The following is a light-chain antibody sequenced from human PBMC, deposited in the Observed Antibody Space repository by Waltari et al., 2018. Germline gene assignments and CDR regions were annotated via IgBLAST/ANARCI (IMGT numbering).Light chain of an antibody. CDR2: LGS. V-gene: IGKV2-28*01. J-gene: IGKJ2*01. CDR1: QSLLYSNGYTY. CDR3: MQALQTVYT. Sequence: DIVMTQSPLSLAVPPGEPAPISCRSSQSLLYSNGYTYLDWYLQKPGQSPQLLIYLGSTRASGVPDRFSGSGSGTDFTLKISRVEAEDVGVYYCMQALQTVYTFGQGTKLGI.